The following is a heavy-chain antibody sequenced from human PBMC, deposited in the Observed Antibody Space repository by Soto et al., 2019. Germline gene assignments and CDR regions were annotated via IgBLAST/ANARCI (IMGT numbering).Heavy chain of an antibody. CDR3: ARERRPGIVGATHFDY. CDR1: GGTFSSHA. CDR2: IIPIFGTA. J-gene: IGHJ4*02. V-gene: IGHV1-69*13. D-gene: IGHD1-26*01. Sequence: SVKVSCKASGGTFSSHAISWVRQAPGQGLEWMEGIIPIFGTANYAQKFQGRVTITADESTSTAYMELSSLRSEDTAVYYCARERRPGIVGATHFDYWGQGTLVTVSS.